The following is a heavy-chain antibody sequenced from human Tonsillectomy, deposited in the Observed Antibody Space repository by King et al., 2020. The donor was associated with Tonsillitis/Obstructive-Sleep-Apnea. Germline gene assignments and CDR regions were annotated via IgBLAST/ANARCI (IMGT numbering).Heavy chain of an antibody. Sequence: VQLVESGGGVVQPGRSLRLSCAASGLTFSSYAMHWGRQAPGKGLEWVAVISYDGSNKYYADSVKGRFTISRDNYKNTLYLQMNSLRAEDTAVYLCAKENMGEYYDFWSGAKSGYMDVGGKGTTVTVS. J-gene: IGHJ6*03. D-gene: IGHD3-3*01. CDR2: ISYDGSNK. V-gene: IGHV3-30*04. CDR3: AKENMGEYYDFWSGAKSGYMDV. CDR1: GLTFSSYA.